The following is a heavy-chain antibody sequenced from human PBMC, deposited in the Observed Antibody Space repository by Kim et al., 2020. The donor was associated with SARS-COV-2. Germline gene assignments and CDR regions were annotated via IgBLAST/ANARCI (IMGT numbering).Heavy chain of an antibody. CDR2: ISYDGSYK. D-gene: IGHD3-16*01. CDR3: ARRMGGYYYGMDV. V-gene: IGHV3-30*04. Sequence: GGSLRLSCAASGFTFTSYAIHWVRQAPGKGLEWVAVISYDGSYKYYADSVKGRFTISRDNSKNTLYLQMNSLRAEDTAVYYCARRMGGYYYGMDVWGQGTTVTVSS. CDR1: GFTFTSYA. J-gene: IGHJ6*02.